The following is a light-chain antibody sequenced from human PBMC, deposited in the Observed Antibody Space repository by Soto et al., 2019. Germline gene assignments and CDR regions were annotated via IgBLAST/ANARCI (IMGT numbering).Light chain of an antibody. CDR2: AAS. CDR1: QGIRND. Sequence: DIQMTQSPSSLSASVGDRVTITCRVSQGIRNDLGWYQQKPGKAPKRLIFAASSLQPGVPSRFSGSGTGADFTLTISRLQPEDFAVYYCQQYGSFLTFGGGTKVDIK. CDR3: QQYGSFLT. J-gene: IGKJ4*01. V-gene: IGKV1-17*01.